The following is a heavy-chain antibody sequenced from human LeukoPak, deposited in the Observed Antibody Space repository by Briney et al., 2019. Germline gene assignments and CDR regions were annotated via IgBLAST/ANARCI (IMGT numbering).Heavy chain of an antibody. CDR1: GGSFSGYY. J-gene: IGHJ4*02. Sequence: PSETLSLTCAVYGGSFSGYYWSWIRQPPGKGLEWIGEINHSGSTNYNPSLKSRVTISVDTSKNQFSPKLSSVTAADTAVYYCARVTGSVITPPARNYFDYWGQGTLVTVSS. CDR3: ARVTGSVITPPARNYFDY. D-gene: IGHD3-22*01. V-gene: IGHV4-34*01. CDR2: INHSGST.